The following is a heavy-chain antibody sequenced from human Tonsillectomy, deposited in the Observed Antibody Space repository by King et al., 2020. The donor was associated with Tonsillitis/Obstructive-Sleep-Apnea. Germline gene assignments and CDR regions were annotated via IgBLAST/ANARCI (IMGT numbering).Heavy chain of an antibody. CDR1: GYTFTSYA. Sequence: VQLVESGSELKKPGASVKVSCKASGYTFTSYAMNWVRQAPGQGLEWMGWINTNTGNPTYAQGFTGRFVFSLDTSVSTAYLQISSLKSDDAAVYYCARGRGAAAGIAGYSYYYMDVWGTGTTVTVSS. J-gene: IGHJ6*03. D-gene: IGHD6-13*01. CDR2: INTNTGNP. CDR3: ARGRGAAAGIAGYSYYYMDV. V-gene: IGHV7-4-1*02.